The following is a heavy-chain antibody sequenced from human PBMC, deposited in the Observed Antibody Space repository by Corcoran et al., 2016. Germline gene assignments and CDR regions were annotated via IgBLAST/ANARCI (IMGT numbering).Heavy chain of an antibody. CDR2: TYYGSKWYK. Sequence: QVQLQQSGPGLVKPSPTLSLTCAISGDSVSSNTASWNWIRQSPSRGLEWLGRTYYGSKWYKDYAVSVKSRITINPDTSKNQFSLQLNSGTPEDTAVYYCARDGSGQQFVFDYWGQGTLVTVSS. J-gene: IGHJ4*02. D-gene: IGHD3-10*01. CDR1: GDSVSSNTAS. CDR3: ARDGSGQQFVFDY. V-gene: IGHV6-1*01.